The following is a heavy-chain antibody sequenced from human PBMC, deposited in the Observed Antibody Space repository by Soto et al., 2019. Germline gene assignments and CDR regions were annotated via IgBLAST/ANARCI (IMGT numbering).Heavy chain of an antibody. CDR1: GGSVSSSSHY. D-gene: IGHD3-16*01. J-gene: IGHJ4*02. V-gene: IGHV4-61*01. CDR3: ARDQGGGAGYAFDY. CDR2: INYSGST. Sequence: SETLSLTCTVSGGSVSSSSHYWSWIRQPPGKGLEWIGYINYSGSTNYNPSLKSRVTISVDTSKSQFSLKLTSVTAADTAVYYCARDQGGGAGYAFDYLGQGTLVTVSS.